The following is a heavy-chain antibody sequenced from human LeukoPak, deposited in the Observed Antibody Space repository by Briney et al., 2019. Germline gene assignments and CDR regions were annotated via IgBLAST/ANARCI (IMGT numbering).Heavy chain of an antibody. CDR1: GFTFSSCN. V-gene: IGHV3-21*01. J-gene: IGHJ3*01. D-gene: IGHD7-27*01. CDR3: AKARTGALSDAFDV. CDR2: ISSSSSYI. Sequence: KSGGSLRLSCAASGFTFSSCNMNWVRQTPGKGLEWVASISSSSSYIYYTDAVKGRFTISRDNAKNSLYLQMSSLGTDDTAVHYCAKARTGALSDAFDVWGQGTMVSVSS.